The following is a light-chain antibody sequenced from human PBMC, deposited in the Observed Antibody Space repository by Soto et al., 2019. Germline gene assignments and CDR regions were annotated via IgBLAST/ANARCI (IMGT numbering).Light chain of an antibody. J-gene: IGKJ2*01. CDR1: QTLSSIY. V-gene: IGKV3-20*01. CDR3: QQYDNSLYT. Sequence: EIVLTQSPGTLSLSPGERATLSCRASQTLSSIYLAWYQQKPGQAPRLLIYGASNRATGIPDRFSGSGSGTDFTLTISILDPEDFAVYYCQQYDNSLYTFGQGTKLEIK. CDR2: GAS.